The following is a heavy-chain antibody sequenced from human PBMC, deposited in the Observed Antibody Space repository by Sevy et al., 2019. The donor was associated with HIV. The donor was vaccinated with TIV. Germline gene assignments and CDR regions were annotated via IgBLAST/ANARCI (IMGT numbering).Heavy chain of an antibody. Sequence: GGSLRLSCAASGFTFSSYETNWVRQAPGKGLEWISYISSSGSTIYYADSVKGRFTISRDNAKNSLYLQMNSLRAEDTAVYYCVRSDYGSGRFWGQGTLVTVSS. CDR1: GFTFSSYE. J-gene: IGHJ4*02. D-gene: IGHD3-10*01. V-gene: IGHV3-48*03. CDR3: VRSDYGSGRF. CDR2: ISSSGSTI.